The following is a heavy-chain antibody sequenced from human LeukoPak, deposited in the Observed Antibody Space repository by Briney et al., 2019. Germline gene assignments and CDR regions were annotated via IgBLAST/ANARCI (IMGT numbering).Heavy chain of an antibody. D-gene: IGHD6-13*01. CDR2: LKEDGSEK. Sequence: GGSLRLSCAASGFIFSGAWMSWVRQAPGKGLEWVANLKEDGSEKHYVDSVNGRFTISRDNAKNSVYLQMNSLRAEDTAVYYCAKIMNSSPDYWGQGTLVTVSS. J-gene: IGHJ4*02. CDR3: AKIMNSSPDY. CDR1: GFIFSGAW. V-gene: IGHV3-7*01.